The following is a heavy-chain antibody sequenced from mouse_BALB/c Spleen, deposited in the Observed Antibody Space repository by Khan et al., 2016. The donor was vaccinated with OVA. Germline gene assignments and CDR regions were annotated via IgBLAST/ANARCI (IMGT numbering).Heavy chain of an antibody. J-gene: IGHJ2*01. CDR3: ARTARIKY. D-gene: IGHD1-2*01. V-gene: IGHV3-2*02. CDR2: ISYSGST. CDR1: GYSITSGYG. Sequence: VQLKESGPGLVKPSQSLSLTCTVTGYSITSGYGWNWIRQFPGNKLEWMGYISYSGSTNYNPSPKRRISNTRDTSKNQFILQLNSVTTEDTATYYCARTARIKYWGQGTTLTVSS.